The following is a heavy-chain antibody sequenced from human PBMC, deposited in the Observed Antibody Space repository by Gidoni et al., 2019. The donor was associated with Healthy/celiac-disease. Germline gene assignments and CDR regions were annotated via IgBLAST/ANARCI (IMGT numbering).Heavy chain of an antibody. CDR3: AHRLGSNYLGVGWFDP. D-gene: IGHD4-4*01. V-gene: IGHV2-5*01. Sequence: QITLKESGPPLVKPTQTLTLTCTLSGFSLSTSGVGVGWIRQPPGKALEWLALIYWNDDKRYSPSLKSRLTITKDTSKSQVVLTMTNMDPVDTATDYCAHRLGSNYLGVGWFDPWGQGTLVTVSS. J-gene: IGHJ5*02. CDR2: IYWNDDK. CDR1: GFSLSTSGVG.